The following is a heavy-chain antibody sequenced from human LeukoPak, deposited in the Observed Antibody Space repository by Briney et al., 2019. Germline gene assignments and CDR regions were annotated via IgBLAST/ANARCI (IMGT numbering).Heavy chain of an antibody. Sequence: GGSLRLSCAASGFTFSSDSMNWVRQAPGKGLEWVSSISSSSSYIYYVDSVKGRFTISRDNAKNSLYLQMNSLRAEDTAVYYCARGVAVAGNDYWGQGTLVTVSS. D-gene: IGHD6-19*01. CDR3: ARGVAVAGNDY. V-gene: IGHV3-21*01. J-gene: IGHJ4*02. CDR1: GFTFSSDS. CDR2: ISSSSSYI.